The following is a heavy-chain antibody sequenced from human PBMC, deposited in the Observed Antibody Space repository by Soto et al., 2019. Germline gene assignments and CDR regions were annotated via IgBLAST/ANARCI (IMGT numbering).Heavy chain of an antibody. Sequence: QLQLQESGPGLVKPSETLSLTCTVSGGSISSSSYYWGWIRQPPGKGLEWIGSIYYSGSTYYNPSLKSRVTISVDTSKNQFSRRLSSVTAADTAVYYCARPRDGYNHFFDLWGRGTLVTVSS. V-gene: IGHV4-39*01. D-gene: IGHD2-21*01. J-gene: IGHJ2*01. CDR1: GGSISSSSYY. CDR2: IYYSGST. CDR3: ARPRDGYNHFFDL.